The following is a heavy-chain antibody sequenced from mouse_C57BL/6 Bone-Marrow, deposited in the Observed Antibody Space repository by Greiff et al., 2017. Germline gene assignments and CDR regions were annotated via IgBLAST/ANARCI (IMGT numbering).Heavy chain of an antibody. J-gene: IGHJ4*01. CDR3: ARHYYSNYFFYAMDY. D-gene: IGHD2-5*01. V-gene: IGHV1-39*01. CDR1: GYSFTDYN. Sequence: EVKLQESGPELVKPGASVKISCKASGYSFTDYNMNWVKQSNGKSLEWIGVINPNYGTTSYNQKFKGKATFTVAQSSSTAYMQLNSLTSEYSAVYYCARHYYSNYFFYAMDYWGQGTSVTVSS. CDR2: INPNYGTT.